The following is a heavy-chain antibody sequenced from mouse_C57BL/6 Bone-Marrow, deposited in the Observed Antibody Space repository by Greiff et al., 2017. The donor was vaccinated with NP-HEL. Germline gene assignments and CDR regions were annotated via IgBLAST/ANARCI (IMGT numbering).Heavy chain of an antibody. CDR1: GFTFSNYG. CDR2: ISSGSSTI. J-gene: IGHJ3*01. CDR3: SNVYDGYLAWYAY. Sequence: EVQGVESGGGLVKPGGSLKLSCAASGFTFSNYGMHWVRQAPEKGLEWVAYISSGSSTIYYADTVKGRFTISRDNAKNTRFLQMTSLRSEDTAMYYCSNVYDGYLAWYAYWGQGTLVTVSA. D-gene: IGHD2-3*01. V-gene: IGHV5-17*01.